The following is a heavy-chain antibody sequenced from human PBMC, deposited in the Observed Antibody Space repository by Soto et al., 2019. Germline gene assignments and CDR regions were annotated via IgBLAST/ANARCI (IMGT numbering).Heavy chain of an antibody. J-gene: IGHJ5*02. CDR2: IYLDDSDT. Sequence: GESLKISCKGSGYSSTSYWIAWVRQMPVKGLEWMGIIYLDDSDTRYSPSFQAQVTISADKSISTAYLQWSSLQASDTAMYYCAKKGGPGESSPNPFGPWGQGTLVTVSS. CDR3: AKKGGPGESSPNPFGP. CDR1: GYSSTSYW. D-gene: IGHD2-2*01. V-gene: IGHV5-51*01.